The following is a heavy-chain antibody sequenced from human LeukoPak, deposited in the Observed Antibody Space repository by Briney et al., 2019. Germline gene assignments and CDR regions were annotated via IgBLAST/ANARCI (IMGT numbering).Heavy chain of an antibody. Sequence: GGSLRLSCAASVFTFSSYAMSSVRQAAGKGREWVSACSGSGGSTYYADSVKGRFTISRDNSKNTLYLQMNSMRAEDKAVYYCAKSSPPPLRYSGPGTLVTVSS. CDR1: VFTFSSYA. V-gene: IGHV3-23*01. CDR2: CSGSGGST. J-gene: IGHJ4*02. CDR3: AKSSPPPLRY.